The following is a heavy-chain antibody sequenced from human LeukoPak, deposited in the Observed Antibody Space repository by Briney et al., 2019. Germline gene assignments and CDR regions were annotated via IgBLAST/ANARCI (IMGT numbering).Heavy chain of an antibody. J-gene: IGHJ6*02. V-gene: IGHV4-39*07. CDR3: ARCGFGVVIPHRGMDV. CDR2: IYYSGST. D-gene: IGHD3-3*01. CDR1: GGSISSSFY. Sequence: SETLSLTCTVSGGSISSSFYWGWIRQPPGKGLERIWSIYYSGSTSYNPSLKSRVTISVDTSKNQFSLKLSSVTAADTAVYYCARCGFGVVIPHRGMDVWGQGTTVTVSS.